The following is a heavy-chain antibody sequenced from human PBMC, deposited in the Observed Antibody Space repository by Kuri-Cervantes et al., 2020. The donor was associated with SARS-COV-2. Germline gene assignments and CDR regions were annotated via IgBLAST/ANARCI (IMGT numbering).Heavy chain of an antibody. CDR3: AREDGLWFDP. Sequence: ASVKVSCKASGYTFASFNTHWVRQAPGQGLEWMGIIHPIDGSTNYAQKFQGRVTMTRDTSTRTVNMELRSLRSDDTAVYYCAREDGLWFDPWGQGTLVTVSS. V-gene: IGHV1-46*01. J-gene: IGHJ5*02. D-gene: IGHD3/OR15-3a*01. CDR1: GYTFASFN. CDR2: IHPIDGST.